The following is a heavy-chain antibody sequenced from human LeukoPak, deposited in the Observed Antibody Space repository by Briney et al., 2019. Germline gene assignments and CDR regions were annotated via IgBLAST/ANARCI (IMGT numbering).Heavy chain of an antibody. J-gene: IGHJ4*02. V-gene: IGHV3-23*01. CDR2: ISGSGGST. CDR3: AKDEPPTDYGDYGLFDY. D-gene: IGHD4-17*01. CDR1: GFTFSNAW. Sequence: PGGSLRLSCAASGFTFSNAWMSWVRQAPGKGLEWVSAISGSGGSTYYADSVKGRFTISRDNSKNTLYLQMNSLRAEDTAVYYCAKDEPPTDYGDYGLFDYWGQGTLVTVSS.